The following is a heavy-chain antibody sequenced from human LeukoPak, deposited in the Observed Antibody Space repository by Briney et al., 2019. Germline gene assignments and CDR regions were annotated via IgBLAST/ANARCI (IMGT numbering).Heavy chain of an antibody. CDR2: IYHSGST. CDR1: GYSISSGYY. CDR3: ARDGPPYYYDSSGYVSSQYYFDY. V-gene: IGHV4-38-2*02. Sequence: SETLSLTCTVSGYSISSGYYWGWIRQPPGKGLEWIGSIYHSGSTYYNPSLKSRVTISVDTSKNQFSLKLSSVTAADTAVYYCARDGPPYYYDSSGYVSSQYYFDYWGQGTLVTVSS. D-gene: IGHD3-22*01. J-gene: IGHJ4*02.